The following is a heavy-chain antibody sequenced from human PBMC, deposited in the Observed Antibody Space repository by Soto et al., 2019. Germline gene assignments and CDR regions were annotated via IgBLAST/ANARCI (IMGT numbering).Heavy chain of an antibody. Sequence: HGESLKISCKGSGYSFTNYWISWVRQMPGKGLEWMGRIDPSDSYTNYSPSFKGHVTISIEKSISSAYVQWSSLKASETAIYYCAIRTPSNDYWGQGTLVTVSS. J-gene: IGHJ4*02. CDR3: AIRTPSNDY. D-gene: IGHD1-7*01. CDR2: IDPSDSYT. V-gene: IGHV5-10-1*01. CDR1: GYSFTNYW.